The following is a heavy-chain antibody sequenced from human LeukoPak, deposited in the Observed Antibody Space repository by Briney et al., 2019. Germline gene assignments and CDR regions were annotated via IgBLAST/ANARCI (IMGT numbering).Heavy chain of an antibody. J-gene: IGHJ4*02. Sequence: GGSLRLSCAASGFTVSSNCMSWVRQAAGKGLEWVSVIYSGGSTYYADSVKGRFTISRDNAKNSLYLQMNSLRAEDTAVYYCARSVSGQWLALYYFDYWGQGTLVTVSS. CDR2: IYSGGST. CDR1: GFTVSSNC. CDR3: ARSVSGQWLALYYFDY. V-gene: IGHV3-53*01. D-gene: IGHD6-19*01.